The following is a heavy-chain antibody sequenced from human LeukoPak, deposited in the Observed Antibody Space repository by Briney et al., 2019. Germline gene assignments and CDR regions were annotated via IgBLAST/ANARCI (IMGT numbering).Heavy chain of an antibody. V-gene: IGHV3-30*03. Sequence: PGGSLRLSCAASGFTFSSYGMHWVRQAPGKGLEWVAVISYDGSNKYYADSVKGRFTISRDNSKNTLYLQMNSLRAEDTAVYYCARGTTTGNPDYWGQGTLVTVSS. CDR3: ARGTTTGNPDY. CDR1: GFTFSSYG. J-gene: IGHJ4*02. CDR2: ISYDGSNK. D-gene: IGHD4-17*01.